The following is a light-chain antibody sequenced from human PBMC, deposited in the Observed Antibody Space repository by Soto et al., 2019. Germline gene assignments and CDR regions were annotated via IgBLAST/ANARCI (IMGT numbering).Light chain of an antibody. CDR3: QELNGYQLA. Sequence: DIQLTQSPSFLSAFVGDTVTITCRASQAMSTYLAWYQQKPGKVPKLLIRSASTLQSGVPPRFSGGGSGTAFSLTIVTLQPNDSGIYYCQELNGYQLAFGGGTNVEIK. V-gene: IGKV1-9*01. CDR2: SAS. CDR1: QAMSTY. J-gene: IGKJ4*01.